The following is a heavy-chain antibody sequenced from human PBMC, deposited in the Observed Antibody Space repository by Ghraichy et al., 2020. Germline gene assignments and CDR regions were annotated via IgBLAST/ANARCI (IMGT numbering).Heavy chain of an antibody. CDR1: GFTFSAYS. CDR2: ISGSSTYI. V-gene: IGHV3-21*01. D-gene: IGHD5-18*01. CDR3: TRAPVNVLGYSSGYDY. Sequence: GGSLRLSCAASGFTFSAYSMNWVRQAPGKGLEWVSSISGSSTYIYHADSVEGRFTISRDNAKNSLYLQMNSLRAEDTAVYFCTRAPVNVLGYSSGYDYWGQGTLVTVSS. J-gene: IGHJ4*02.